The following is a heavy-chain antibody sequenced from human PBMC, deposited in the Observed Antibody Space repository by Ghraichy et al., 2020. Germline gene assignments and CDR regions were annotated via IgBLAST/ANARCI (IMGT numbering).Heavy chain of an antibody. V-gene: IGHV3-64*02. CDR2: ITNNGGSA. CDR1: GFTFSNFA. CDR3: ARALSWSAYDRFDI. J-gene: IGHJ3*02. D-gene: IGHD3-16*01. Sequence: GGSLRLSCAASGFTFSNFAMHWVRQAPGKGLEYVSGITNNGGSAYYADSVKGRFTISRDNSKSTLYLQMGSLRAEDMAVYYCARALSWSAYDRFDIWGQGTMVTVSS.